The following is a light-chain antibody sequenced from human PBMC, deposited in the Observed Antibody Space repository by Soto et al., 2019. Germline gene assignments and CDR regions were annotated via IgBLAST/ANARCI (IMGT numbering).Light chain of an antibody. V-gene: IGKV3-20*01. Sequence: EIVLTQSPGTLSLSPGERATLSCRASQSVSSSYLAWYQQKPGQAPRLLIYGASSRATGIPDRFSGSGSGTDFTLTISRLEPADFALYYCQQYGSSPLVTFGQGTRLEIK. J-gene: IGKJ5*01. CDR1: QSVSSSY. CDR2: GAS. CDR3: QQYGSSPLVT.